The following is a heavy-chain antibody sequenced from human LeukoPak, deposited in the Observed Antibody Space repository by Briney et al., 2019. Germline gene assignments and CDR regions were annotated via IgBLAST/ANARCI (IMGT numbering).Heavy chain of an antibody. CDR3: AKYGLAGSGRFHDASDI. Sequence: GGSLRLSCAASGFTFSSYGMTWVRQAPGKGLEWVSAITGSGGSTYYADSVRGRSTIYRDNSKNTLYLQMNGLRAEDTAVYYCAKYGLAGSGRFHDASDIWGQGTMVTVSA. V-gene: IGHV3-23*01. CDR2: ITGSGGST. J-gene: IGHJ3*02. CDR1: GFTFSSYG. D-gene: IGHD3-10*01.